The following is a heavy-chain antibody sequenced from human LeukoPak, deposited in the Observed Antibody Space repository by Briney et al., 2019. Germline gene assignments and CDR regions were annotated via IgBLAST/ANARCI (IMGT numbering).Heavy chain of an antibody. V-gene: IGHV1-3*01. CDR1: GYTFTSYA. Sequence: ASVKVSCKASGYTFTSYAMHWVRQAPGQRLEWMGWINAGNGNTKYSQKFQGRVTITRDTSASTAYMELSSLRSEDTAVYYCARGQGGYYYGSDFDPWGQGTLVTVSS. CDR3: ARGQGGYYYGSDFDP. CDR2: INAGNGNT. D-gene: IGHD3-10*01. J-gene: IGHJ5*02.